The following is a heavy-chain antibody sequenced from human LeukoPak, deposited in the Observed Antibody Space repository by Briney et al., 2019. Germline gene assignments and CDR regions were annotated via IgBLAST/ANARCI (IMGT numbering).Heavy chain of an antibody. D-gene: IGHD6-13*01. Sequence: PSETLSLTCTVSSGSVSSGNYFWCWTRQPPGKGLEWIGFMYNSGSTTYNPSLKSRVTISVDTSKNQFSLTLTSVTAADTAVYYCARVAASGTGPDSWGQGTLVTVSS. CDR3: ARVAASGTGPDS. CDR2: MYNSGST. CDR1: SGSVSSGNYF. V-gene: IGHV4-61*01. J-gene: IGHJ4*02.